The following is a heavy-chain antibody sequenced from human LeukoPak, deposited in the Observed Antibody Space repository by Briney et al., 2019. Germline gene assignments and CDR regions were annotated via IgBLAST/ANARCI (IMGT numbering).Heavy chain of an antibody. CDR1: GYTFTSYG. Sequence: VASVKVSCKASGYTFTSYGISWVRQAPGQGLEWMGWISAYNGNTNYAQKLQGRVTMTTDTSTSTAYMELRSLRSDDTAVYYCARDQVSLLYYYDSSGYPFDYWGQGTLVTVSS. D-gene: IGHD3-22*01. CDR3: ARDQVSLLYYYDSSGYPFDY. J-gene: IGHJ4*02. CDR2: ISAYNGNT. V-gene: IGHV1-18*01.